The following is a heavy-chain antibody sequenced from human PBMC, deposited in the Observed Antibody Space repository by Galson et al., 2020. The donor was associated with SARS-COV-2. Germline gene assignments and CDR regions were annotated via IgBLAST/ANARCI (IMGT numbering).Heavy chain of an antibody. CDR3: ARVGDPPRDYYYYGMDV. V-gene: IGHV1-18*01. J-gene: IGHJ6*02. D-gene: IGHD4-17*01. CDR2: ISAYNGNT. Sequence: ASVKVSCKASGYTFTSYGISWVRQAPGQGLEWMGWISAYNGNTNYAQKLQGRVTMTTDTSTSTAYMELRSLRSDDTAVYYCARVGDPPRDYYYYGMDVWGQGTTVTVSS. CDR1: GYTFTSYG.